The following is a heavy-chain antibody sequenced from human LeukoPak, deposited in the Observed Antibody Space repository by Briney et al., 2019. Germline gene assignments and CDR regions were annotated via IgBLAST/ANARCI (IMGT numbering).Heavy chain of an antibody. CDR3: ARDSWGYYYDSSGYYFPYYSYYLDV. V-gene: IGHV3-48*01. D-gene: IGHD3-22*01. J-gene: IGHJ6*03. CDR1: GFTFSNYA. Sequence: PGGSLRLSCAASGFTFSNYAINWVRQAPGKGLEWVSYISSSSDTIYYADSVKGRFTISRDNARNSLYLQMNSLRAEDTAVYYCARDSWGYYYDSSGYYFPYYSYYLDVWGKGTTVTVSS. CDR2: ISSSSDTI.